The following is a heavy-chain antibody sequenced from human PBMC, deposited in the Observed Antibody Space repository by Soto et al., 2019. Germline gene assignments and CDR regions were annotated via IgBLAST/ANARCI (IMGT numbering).Heavy chain of an antibody. V-gene: IGHV1-69*05. CDR1: GGTFSSYA. CDR3: ARSAEEGLLVYYGMDV. D-gene: IGHD4-17*01. CDR2: IIPIFGTA. Sequence: QVQLVQSGAEVKKPGSSVKVSCKASGGTFSSYAISWVRQAPGQGLEWMGGIIPIFGTANYAQKFQGRVTITXXEXTXIAYMELSSLRSEDTAGYYCARSAEEGLLVYYGMDVWGQGTTVTVSS. J-gene: IGHJ6*02.